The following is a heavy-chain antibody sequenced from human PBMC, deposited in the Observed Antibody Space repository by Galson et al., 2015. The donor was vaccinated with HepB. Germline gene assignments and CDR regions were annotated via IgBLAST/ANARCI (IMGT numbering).Heavy chain of an antibody. J-gene: IGHJ5*02. CDR2: IWNDGSNK. CDR3: GASLVLGVSVFDP. Sequence: SLRLSCAASGFTFSSYGMHWVRQTPGKGLEWVAVIWNDGSNKYYADSVKGRFTVSRDNSKNMLYLQMNSLRVEDTAVYYCGASLVLGVSVFDPWGQGTLVTVSS. D-gene: IGHD3-10*01. V-gene: IGHV3-33*01. CDR1: GFTFSSYG.